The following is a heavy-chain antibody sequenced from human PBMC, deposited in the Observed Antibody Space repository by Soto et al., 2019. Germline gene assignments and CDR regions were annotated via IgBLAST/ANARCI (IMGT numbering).Heavy chain of an antibody. J-gene: IGHJ5*02. D-gene: IGHD6-19*01. CDR1: GFSFSSYA. CDR3: ARDMYSSDYFVKWFEP. CDR2: ISHDGINK. Sequence: QVRLVESGGGVVQPGRSLRLSCTASGFSFSSYAMYWFRQPPGKGLEWVAVISHDGINKHYADSVKGRGTVSRDNSNHSLYLQLNSLRGEDTAMYYCARDMYSSDYFVKWFEPWGQGTLVTVSS. V-gene: IGHV3-30-3*01.